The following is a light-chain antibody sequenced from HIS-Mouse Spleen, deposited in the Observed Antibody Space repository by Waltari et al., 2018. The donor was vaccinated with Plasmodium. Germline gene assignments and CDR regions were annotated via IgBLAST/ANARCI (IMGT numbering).Light chain of an antibody. CDR2: TDS. CDR3: QSADSSGTYQV. J-gene: IGLJ2*01. CDR1: ALPKQY. Sequence: SYELTQPPSVSVSPGQTARITCSGDALPKQYAYWYQQKPGQAPGLVLYTDSERPSGIPERFSGSSSGTTVTLTISGVQAEDEADYYCQSADSSGTYQVFGGGTKLTVL. V-gene: IGLV3-25*03.